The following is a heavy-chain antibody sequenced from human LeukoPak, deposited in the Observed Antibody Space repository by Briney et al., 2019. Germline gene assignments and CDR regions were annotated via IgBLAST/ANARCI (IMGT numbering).Heavy chain of an antibody. V-gene: IGHV1-18*01. CDR3: ARSSTGWSVDF. D-gene: IGHD6-19*01. CDR2: INSNGGGT. CDR1: GYTFIHYG. J-gene: IGHJ4*02. Sequence: ASVKVSCKASGYTFIHYGVSWVRQAPGQGLEWMGWINSNGGGTLYAQSLQGRVTLTTDTSTSTLYMELRTLRSDDTAVHYCARSSTGWSVDFWGQGTLVTVSS.